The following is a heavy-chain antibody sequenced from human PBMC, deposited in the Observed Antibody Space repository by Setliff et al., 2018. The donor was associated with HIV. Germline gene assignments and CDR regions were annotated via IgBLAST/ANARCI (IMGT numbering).Heavy chain of an antibody. V-gene: IGHV4-59*08. CDR2: IYYYGSTDYNT. J-gene: IGHJ4*02. CDR1: GGSISDYY. Sequence: SETLSLTCAVSGGSISDYYWSWIRQPPGKGLEWIGYIYYYGSTDYNTDYNPSLRSRLSISLDTSKNQYSLRLSSVTAADTAVYYCARQMTIPGVAVTPVDYWGQGALVTVSS. CDR3: ARQMTIPGVAVTPVDY. D-gene: IGHD3-3*01.